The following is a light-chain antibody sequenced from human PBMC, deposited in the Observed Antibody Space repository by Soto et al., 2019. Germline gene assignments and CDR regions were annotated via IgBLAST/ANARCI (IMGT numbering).Light chain of an antibody. J-gene: IGKJ5*01. CDR3: QQYNNWPPT. Sequence: VGDRVTLTCRASQSISSDLNWYQQKPGKAPKVLIYAASTLQSGVPSRFSGSGSGTDFTLTISSLQSEDFAVYYCQQYNNWPPTFGQGTRLEI. CDR2: AAS. CDR1: QSISSD. V-gene: IGKV1-39*02.